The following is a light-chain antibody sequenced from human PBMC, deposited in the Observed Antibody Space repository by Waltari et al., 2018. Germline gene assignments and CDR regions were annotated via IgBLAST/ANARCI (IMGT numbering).Light chain of an antibody. V-gene: IGLV4-69*01. CDR1: SGHSTNV. J-gene: IGLJ3*02. CDR2: VNSDGRH. CDR3: QTGGHGTWV. Sequence: QLVLTQSPSASASLGASVKLTCTLSSGHSTNVIAWLQKRPEKGRRFGMKVNSDGRHSKGDEMPDRFSGSSSGAERYLTISRLQSEDEADYYCQTGGHGTWVFGGGTKLTVL.